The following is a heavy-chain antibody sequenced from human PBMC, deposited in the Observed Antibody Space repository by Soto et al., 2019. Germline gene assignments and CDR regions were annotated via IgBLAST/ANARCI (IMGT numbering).Heavy chain of an antibody. CDR1: GLTFSSYG. V-gene: IGHV3-33*01. CDR3: ARGDCSGGSCQKSYYYYYYMDV. CDR2: IWYDGSNK. J-gene: IGHJ6*03. D-gene: IGHD2-15*01. Sequence: GGSLRLSCAASGLTFSSYGMHWVRQAPGKGLEWVAVIWYDGSNKYYADSVKGRFTISRDNSKNTLYLQMNSLRAEDTAVYYCARGDCSGGSCQKSYYYYYYMDVWGKGTTVTAP.